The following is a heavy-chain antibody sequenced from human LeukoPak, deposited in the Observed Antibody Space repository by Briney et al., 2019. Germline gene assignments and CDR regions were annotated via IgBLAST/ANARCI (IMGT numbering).Heavy chain of an antibody. Sequence: ASVKVSCKASGYTFTSYYMHWVRQAPGQGLEWMGISNPSGGSTSYAQKFQGRVTMTRDTSTSTVYMELSSLRSEDTAVYYCARVRGSTGYFDYWGQGTLVTVSS. D-gene: IGHD2-8*02. CDR2: SNPSGGST. J-gene: IGHJ4*02. CDR3: ARVRGSTGYFDY. V-gene: IGHV1-46*01. CDR1: GYTFTSYY.